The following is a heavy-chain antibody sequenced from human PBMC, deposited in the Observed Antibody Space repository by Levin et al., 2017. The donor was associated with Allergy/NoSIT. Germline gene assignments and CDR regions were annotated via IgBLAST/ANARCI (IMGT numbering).Heavy chain of an antibody. D-gene: IGHD1-26*01. CDR1: GYTFTYYN. J-gene: IGHJ3*02. V-gene: IGHV1-46*01. CDR3: ARWDLSAFDI. CDR2: INPNAGST. Sequence: ASVKVSCKASGYTFTYYNMHWVRQAPGQGLDWMGVINPNAGSTTYAQKFQGRLTMTRDTSTTTVYMDLSSLTSEDTAVYYCARWDLSAFDIWGQGTMVTVSS.